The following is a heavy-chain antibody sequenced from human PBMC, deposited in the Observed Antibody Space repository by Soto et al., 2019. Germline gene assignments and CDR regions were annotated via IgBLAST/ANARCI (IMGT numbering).Heavy chain of an antibody. CDR2: INDSGDI. Sequence: QVQLQQWGAGLLKPSETLSLTCAVYGGSFSGYQWSWIRQTPGKGLEWIGGINDSGDINYNPSLTSSVAIFENPPKKPISMRLSPVTAADSAVYYSAGGLILWFGDLSRRGGYCGDMAVWGKATTVTASS. J-gene: IGHJ6*03. CDR3: AGGLILWFGDLSRRGGYCGDMAV. D-gene: IGHD3-10*01. V-gene: IGHV4-34*01. CDR1: GGSFSGYQ.